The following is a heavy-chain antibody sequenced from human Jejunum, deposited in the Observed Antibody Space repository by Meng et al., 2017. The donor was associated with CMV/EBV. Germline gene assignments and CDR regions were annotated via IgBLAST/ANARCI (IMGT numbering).Heavy chain of an antibody. J-gene: IGHJ4*02. CDR1: NFNYHY. V-gene: IGHV3-72*01. Sequence: NFNYHYIDWVRQAPGKGLEWFGRIRNKANSYTTLYAASVKDRFTFSRDDSKNSVFLQMNSLKTEDTAVYYCTRVRKGLAGQTTLDYWGQGTLVTVSS. CDR2: IRNKANSYTT. D-gene: IGHD1-7*01. CDR3: TRVRKGLAGQTTLDY.